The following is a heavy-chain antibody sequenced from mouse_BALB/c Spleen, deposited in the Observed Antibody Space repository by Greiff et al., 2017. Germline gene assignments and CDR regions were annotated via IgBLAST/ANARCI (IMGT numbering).Heavy chain of an antibody. CDR3: ARHRRITTVVARDYYAMDY. CDR2: ISNGGGST. V-gene: IGHV5-12-2*01. J-gene: IGHJ4*01. Sequence: EVQGVESGGGLVQPGGSLKLSCAASGFTFSSYTMSWVRQTPEKRLEWVAYISNGGGSTYYPDTVKGRFTISRDNAKNTLYLQMSSLKSEDTAMYYCARHRRITTVVARDYYAMDYWGQGTSVTVSS. D-gene: IGHD1-1*01. CDR1: GFTFSSYT.